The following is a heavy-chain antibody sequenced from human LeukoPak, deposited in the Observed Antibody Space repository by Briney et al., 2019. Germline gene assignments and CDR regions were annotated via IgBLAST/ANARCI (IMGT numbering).Heavy chain of an antibody. CDR3: ARDPVYGDYSY. Sequence: TGGSLRLSCAVSGITFSSHSITWVRQAPGKGLEWVSVIYSGGSTYYADSVKGRFTISRDNSKNTLYLQMNSLRAEDTAVYYCARDPVYGDYSYWGQGTLVTVSS. J-gene: IGHJ4*02. D-gene: IGHD4-17*01. CDR1: GITFSSHS. V-gene: IGHV3-66*01. CDR2: IYSGGST.